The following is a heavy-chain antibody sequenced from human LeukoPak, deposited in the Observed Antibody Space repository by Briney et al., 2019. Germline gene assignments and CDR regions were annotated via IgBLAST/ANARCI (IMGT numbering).Heavy chain of an antibody. J-gene: IGHJ4*02. Sequence: GASVKVSCMASGYTSTCYYMHWVRQAPGQGLEWMGWTNPNSGGTNYAQKFQGRVTMTRDTSIRTAYMELSRLRSDDTAVYYGARETLDGAVAYDYWGQGILVTVSS. CDR2: TNPNSGGT. D-gene: IGHD6-19*01. CDR3: ARETLDGAVAYDY. V-gene: IGHV1-2*02. CDR1: GYTSTCYY.